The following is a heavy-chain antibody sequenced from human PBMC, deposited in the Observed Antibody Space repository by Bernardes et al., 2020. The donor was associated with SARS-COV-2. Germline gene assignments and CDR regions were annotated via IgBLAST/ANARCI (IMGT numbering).Heavy chain of an antibody. J-gene: IGHJ4*02. CDR1: GFSLSTSGVG. D-gene: IGHD2-8*01. Sequence: SGPTLVKPTQTLTLTCTFSGFSLSTSGVGVGWIRQPPGKALEWRALIYWDDDKRYSPSLKSRLTITKDTSKKQVVLTMTNMDPVDTATYYCAHSYCTNGVCYAYPGCEYWGQGTLVTVSS. V-gene: IGHV2-5*02. CDR2: IYWDDDK. CDR3: AHSYCTNGVCYAYPGCEY.